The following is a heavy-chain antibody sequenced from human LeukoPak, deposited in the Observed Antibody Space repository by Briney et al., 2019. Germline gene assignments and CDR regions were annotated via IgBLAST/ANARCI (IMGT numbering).Heavy chain of an antibody. CDR1: GGSISSYY. CDR2: IYTSGST. V-gene: IGHV4-4*07. D-gene: IGHD6-13*01. J-gene: IGHJ4*02. Sequence: SETLSLTCTVSGGSISSYYWSWIRQPAGKGLEWIGRIYTSGSTNYNPSLKSRVTMSVDTSRNQFSLKLSSVTAADTAVYYCAREDGAAPGSTGIAKGYWGQGTLVTVSS. CDR3: AREDGAAPGSTGIAKGY.